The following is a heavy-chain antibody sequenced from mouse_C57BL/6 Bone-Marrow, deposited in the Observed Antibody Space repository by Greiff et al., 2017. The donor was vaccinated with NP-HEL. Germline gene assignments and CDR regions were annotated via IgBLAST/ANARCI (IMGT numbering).Heavy chain of an antibody. D-gene: IGHD2-5*01. CDR3: TTEADYSNYVDY. J-gene: IGHJ2*01. Sequence: EVQLQQSGAELVRPGASVKLSCTASGFNIKDDYMHWVKQRPEQGLEWIGWIDPENGDTEYASKFQGKATITADTSSNTAYLQLSSLTSEDTAVYYCTTEADYSNYVDYWGQGTTLTVSS. V-gene: IGHV14-4*01. CDR2: IDPENGDT. CDR1: GFNIKDDY.